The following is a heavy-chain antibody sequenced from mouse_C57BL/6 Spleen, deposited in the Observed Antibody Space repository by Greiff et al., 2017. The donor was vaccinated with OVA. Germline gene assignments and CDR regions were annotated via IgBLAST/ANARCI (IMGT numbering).Heavy chain of an antibody. Sequence: QVQLKQSGAELVKPGASVTMSCKASGYTFTSYWITWVKQRPGQGLEWIGDIYPGSGSTNYNEKFKSKATLTVDTSSSTGYMQLSSLTSEDSAVYYCERKTVYALDYWGQGTSVTVSS. CDR3: ERKTVYALDY. CDR2: IYPGSGST. CDR1: GYTFTSYW. J-gene: IGHJ4*01. V-gene: IGHV1-55*01.